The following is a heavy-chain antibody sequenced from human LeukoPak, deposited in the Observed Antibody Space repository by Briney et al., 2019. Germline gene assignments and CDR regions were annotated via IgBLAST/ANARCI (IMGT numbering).Heavy chain of an antibody. Sequence: PSETLSLTCTVSGGSISSYYWSWIRQPPGKGLEWIGYIYYSGSTNYNPSLKSRVTISVDTSKNQFSLKLSSVTAADTAVYYCARGAYGSGSYLNFDYWGQGTLVTVSS. CDR3: ARGAYGSGSYLNFDY. CDR2: IYYSGST. CDR1: GGSISSYY. J-gene: IGHJ4*02. V-gene: IGHV4-59*01. D-gene: IGHD3-10*01.